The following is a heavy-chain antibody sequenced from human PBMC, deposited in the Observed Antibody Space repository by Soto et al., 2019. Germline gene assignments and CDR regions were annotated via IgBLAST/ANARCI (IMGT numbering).Heavy chain of an antibody. J-gene: IGHJ4*02. CDR3: AKGSTRQVAVAGYYFDY. V-gene: IGHV4-38-2*02. CDR2: ISHSGTS. Sequence: SETLSLTCTVSGYSISSGYYWSWIRQTPGKGLEWIGSISHSGTSFYNPSLRSRVTISMDTSNNHFSLKLNSLTATDTAVYYCAKGSTRQVAVAGYYFDYWGQGTLVTVSS. CDR1: GYSISSGYY. D-gene: IGHD6-19*01.